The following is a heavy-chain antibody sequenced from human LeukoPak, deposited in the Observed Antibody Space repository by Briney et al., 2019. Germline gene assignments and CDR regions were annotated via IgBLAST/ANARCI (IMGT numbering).Heavy chain of an antibody. CDR2: IIPIFGTA. CDR3: ARVYNYYDTSGYYLGNYFDY. J-gene: IGHJ4*02. CDR1: GGTFSSYA. V-gene: IGHV1-69*05. D-gene: IGHD3-22*01. Sequence: GSSVKVSCKASGGTFSSYAISWVRQAPGQGLEWMGGIIPIFGTANYAQKLQGRVTMTTDTSTSTAYMELRSLRSDDTAVYYCARVYNYYDTSGYYLGNYFDYWGRGTLVTVSS.